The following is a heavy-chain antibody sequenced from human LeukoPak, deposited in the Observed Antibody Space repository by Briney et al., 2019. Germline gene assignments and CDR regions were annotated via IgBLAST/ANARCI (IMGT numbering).Heavy chain of an antibody. Sequence: GGSLRLSCAVSGVTLSNYGMSWVRQAPGKGLERVAGISGGGGGTTYADSVKGRFTISRENKKNTLFLQMTILSAEDPAVSFCAKRGVVIRVILVVFYKEAYYFDSWGQGPLVTVSS. CDR3: AKRGVVIRVILVVFYKEAYYFDS. D-gene: IGHD2-8*02. V-gene: IGHV3-23*01. CDR1: GVTLSNYG. CDR2: ISGGGGGT. J-gene: IGHJ4*02.